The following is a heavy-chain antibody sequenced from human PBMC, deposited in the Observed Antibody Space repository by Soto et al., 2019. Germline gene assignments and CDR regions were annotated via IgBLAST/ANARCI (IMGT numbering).Heavy chain of an antibody. Sequence: PSETLSLTCSVSGAYVSSTGYSCSWIRQPPGKGLEWIGYVYQSGRTYGSVTTSYNPSLKSRVTISVDRSTNQFSLKLISVTAADTAVYFCARGQSIVAAIDYFDYWGQGSLVTASS. V-gene: IGHV4-30-4*07. CDR3: ARGQSIVAAIDYFDY. J-gene: IGHJ4*02. CDR2: VYQSGRT. D-gene: IGHD5-12*01. CDR1: GAYVSSTGYS.